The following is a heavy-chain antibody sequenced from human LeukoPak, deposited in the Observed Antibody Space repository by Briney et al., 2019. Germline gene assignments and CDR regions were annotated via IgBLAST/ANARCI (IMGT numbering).Heavy chain of an antibody. CDR3: AREDIDYYGSGSFLGMDV. Sequence: GGSLRLSCAASGFTFSSYWMSWVRQAPGKGLEWVTNIKQDGSEKYYVDSVKGRFTISRDNAKNSLYLQMNSLRAEDTAVYYCAREDIDYYGSGSFLGMDVWGQGTTVTVSS. J-gene: IGHJ6*02. CDR1: GFTFSSYW. CDR2: IKQDGSEK. V-gene: IGHV3-7*01. D-gene: IGHD3-10*01.